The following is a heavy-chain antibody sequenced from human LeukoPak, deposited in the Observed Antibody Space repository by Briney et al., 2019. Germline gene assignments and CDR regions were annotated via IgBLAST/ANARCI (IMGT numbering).Heavy chain of an antibody. V-gene: IGHV5-51*01. D-gene: IGHD5-12*01. CDR3: ARSPLYSGYDHFDY. J-gene: IGHJ4*02. CDR1: GYSFTKYW. CDR2: IYPGDSDT. Sequence: GESLKISCKGSGYSFTKYWIGWVRQMPGKGLEWMGIIYPGDSDTRYSPSYQGQVTISADKSISTAYVQWSSLKASDTAMYYCARSPLYSGYDHFDYWGQGTLVTVSS.